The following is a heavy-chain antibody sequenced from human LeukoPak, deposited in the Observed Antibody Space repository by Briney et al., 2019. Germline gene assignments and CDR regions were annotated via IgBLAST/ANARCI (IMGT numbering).Heavy chain of an antibody. CDR1: GFTFSSYA. CDR3: VKDATWGFGTTTADAFDI. J-gene: IGHJ3*02. CDR2: ISSNGGST. V-gene: IGHV3-64D*06. Sequence: GGSLGLSCSASGFTFSSYAMHWVRQAPGKGLEYVSAISSNGGSTYYADSVKGRFTISRDNSKNTLYLQMSSLRAEDTAVYYCVKDATWGFGTTTADAFDIWGQGTMVTVSS. D-gene: IGHD1-1*01.